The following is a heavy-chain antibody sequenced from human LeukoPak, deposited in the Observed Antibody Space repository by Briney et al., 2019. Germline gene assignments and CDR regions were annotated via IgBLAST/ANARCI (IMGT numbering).Heavy chain of an antibody. J-gene: IGHJ4*02. V-gene: IGHV4-39*07. Sequence: SSETLSLTCIVSGGSISSSGYYWGWIRQPPGKGLEWIGSIYYSGSTYYNPSLKSRVTVSVDTSKNQFSLKLSSVTAADTAVYYCARVLMGYSYGYPITSFDYWGQGTLVTVSS. D-gene: IGHD5-18*01. CDR2: IYYSGST. CDR3: ARVLMGYSYGYPITSFDY. CDR1: GGSISSSGYY.